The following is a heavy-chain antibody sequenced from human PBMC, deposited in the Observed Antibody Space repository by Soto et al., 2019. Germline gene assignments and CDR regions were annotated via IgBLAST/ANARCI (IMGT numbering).Heavy chain of an antibody. D-gene: IGHD3-16*01. J-gene: IGHJ4*02. CDR3: ARAARQIWGIFNSFDY. V-gene: IGHV3-30-3*01. Sequence: QVQLVESGGGVVQPGRSLRLSCDASGFTFSNFPMNWVRQAPGKGLEWVATISYDGSNIYYADSVKGRFTISRDNSKNTLHLQMNILRPEDTAVYYCARAARQIWGIFNSFDYWGQGTLVTVSS. CDR1: GFTFSNFP. CDR2: ISYDGSNI.